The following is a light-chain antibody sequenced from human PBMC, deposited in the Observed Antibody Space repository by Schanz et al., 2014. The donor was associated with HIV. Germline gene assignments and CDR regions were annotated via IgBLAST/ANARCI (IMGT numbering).Light chain of an antibody. Sequence: QSVLTQPPSASGSPGQSVTISCTGTSSDVGGSNYVSWYQQHPGKAPKLMIYEVSQRPSGVPDRFSGSKSGTTASLRVSGLQAEDEADYYCASYAGSNNLVFGGGTKLTVL. CDR2: EVS. CDR3: ASYAGSNNLV. CDR1: SSDVGGSNY. J-gene: IGLJ2*01. V-gene: IGLV2-8*01.